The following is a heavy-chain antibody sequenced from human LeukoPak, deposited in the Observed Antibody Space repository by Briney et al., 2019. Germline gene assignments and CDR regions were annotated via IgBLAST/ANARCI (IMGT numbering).Heavy chain of an antibody. CDR3: ARRHGDYLGGFEY. Sequence: GGSLRLSCVASRITLSSYSMNWVRQAPGKGLEWVSYISTSSTTIYYADSVKGRFTISRDNAKNSLYLQMNSLRDEDTAAYYCARRHGDYLGGFEYWGQGTLVTVSS. D-gene: IGHD4-17*01. V-gene: IGHV3-48*02. CDR1: RITLSSYS. CDR2: ISTSSTTI. J-gene: IGHJ4*02.